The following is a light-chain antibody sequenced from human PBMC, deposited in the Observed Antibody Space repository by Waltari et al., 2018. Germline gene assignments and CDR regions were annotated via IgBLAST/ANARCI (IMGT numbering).Light chain of an antibody. CDR1: QDIINY. V-gene: IGKV1-33*01. CDR3: QQYDSLPLT. Sequence: DVQMSQSPSSLSASVGDRVTITCQASQDIINYLNWYQQKPGKAPNLLIYATSNLESGVPSRFSGSGSGTLFTFTISSLQPEDIATYYCQQYDSLPLTFGPGTTVDV. J-gene: IGKJ3*01. CDR2: ATS.